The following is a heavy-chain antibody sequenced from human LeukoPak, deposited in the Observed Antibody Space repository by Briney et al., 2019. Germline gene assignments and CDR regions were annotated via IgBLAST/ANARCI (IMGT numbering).Heavy chain of an antibody. D-gene: IGHD3-3*01. V-gene: IGHV3-66*04. Sequence: GGSLRLSCAASGFTVSSNYMSWVRQAPGKGLEWVSVIYSGGSTYYADSVKGRFTISRDNSKNTLYLQMNSLRAEDTAVYYCARPQMYYDFWSGYHYYYYGMDVWGQGTTVTVSS. CDR2: IYSGGST. J-gene: IGHJ6*02. CDR3: ARPQMYYDFWSGYHYYYYGMDV. CDR1: GFTVSSNY.